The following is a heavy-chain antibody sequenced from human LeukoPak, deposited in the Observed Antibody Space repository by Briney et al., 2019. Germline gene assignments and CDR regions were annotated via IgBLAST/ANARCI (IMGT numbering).Heavy chain of an antibody. D-gene: IGHD3-3*01. J-gene: IGHJ4*02. CDR1: GFTFSSYG. CDR3: AKAFTYYDFWSGYDY. V-gene: IGHV3-30*02. Sequence: PGGSLRLSCAASGFTFSSYGMHWVRQAPGKGLEWVAFIRYDGSNKYYADSVKGRFTISRDSSKNTLYLQMNSLRAEDTAVYYCAKAFTYYDFWSGYDYWGQGTLVTVSS. CDR2: IRYDGSNK.